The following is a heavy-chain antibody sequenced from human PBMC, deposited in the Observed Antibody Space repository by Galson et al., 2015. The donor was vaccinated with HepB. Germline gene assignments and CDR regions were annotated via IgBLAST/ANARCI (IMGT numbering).Heavy chain of an antibody. CDR2: ISGSGGST. V-gene: IGHV3-23*01. CDR1: GFTFSSYA. J-gene: IGHJ6*02. Sequence: SLRLSCAASGFTFSSYAMSWVRQAPGKGLEWVSAISGSGGSTYYADSVKGRFTISRDNCKNTRYLQMNSLRAEDTAVYYCAKAILGRGYYYGSGSYLHPRYYYYGMDVWGQGTTVTVSS. CDR3: AKAILGRGYYYGSGSYLHPRYYYYGMDV. D-gene: IGHD3-10*01.